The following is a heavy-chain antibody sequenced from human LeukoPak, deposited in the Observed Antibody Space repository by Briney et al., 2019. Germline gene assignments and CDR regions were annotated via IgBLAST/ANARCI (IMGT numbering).Heavy chain of an antibody. CDR1: GGSISSYY. J-gene: IGHJ4*02. CDR2: IYYSGST. Sequence: KPSETLSLTCTASGGSISSYYWSWIRQPPGKGLEWIGYIYYSGSTNYNPSLKSRVTISVDTSKNQFSLKLSSVTAADTAVYYCARVDADTAILDYWGQGTLVTVSS. D-gene: IGHD5-18*01. CDR3: ARVDADTAILDY. V-gene: IGHV4-59*01.